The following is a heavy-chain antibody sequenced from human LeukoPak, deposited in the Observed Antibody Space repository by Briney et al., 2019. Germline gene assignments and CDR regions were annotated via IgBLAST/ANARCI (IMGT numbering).Heavy chain of an antibody. CDR2: ISAYNGNT. J-gene: IGHJ4*02. CDR3: ARDFRDYYDSSGYRKKSFDY. Sequence: ASVKVSCKASGYTFTSYDINWVRQAPGQGLEWMGWISAYNGNTNYAQKLQGRVTMTTDTSTSTAYMELRSLRSDDTAVYYCARDFRDYYDSSGYRKKSFDYWGQGTLVTVSS. V-gene: IGHV1-18*01. CDR1: GYTFTSYD. D-gene: IGHD3-22*01.